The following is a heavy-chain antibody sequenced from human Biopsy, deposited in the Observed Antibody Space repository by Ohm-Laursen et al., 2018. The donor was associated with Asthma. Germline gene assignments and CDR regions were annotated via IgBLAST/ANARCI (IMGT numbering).Heavy chain of an antibody. CDR1: EFPFSSYA. Sequence: SLRLSCAASEFPFSSYAMNWVRQAPGKGLEWVSSISGNGDNTHYSDSVQGRFIISRDNFKNTLYLQMNSLRVEDTAIYFCAKDKVGAANSYQYGMDVWGQGTTVTVSS. J-gene: IGHJ6*02. CDR2: ISGNGDNT. D-gene: IGHD1-26*01. V-gene: IGHV3-23*01. CDR3: AKDKVGAANSYQYGMDV.